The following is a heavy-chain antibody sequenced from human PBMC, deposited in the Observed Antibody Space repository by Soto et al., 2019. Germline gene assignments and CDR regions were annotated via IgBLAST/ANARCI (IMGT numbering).Heavy chain of an antibody. Sequence: ASVKVSCKASGYTFTSYYMHWVRQAPGQGLEWMGIINPSGGSTSYAQKFQGRVTMTRDTSTSTVYMELSSLRSEDTAVYYCARPGAGLGSYGSGSGYYYYGMDVWGQGTTVTVSS. D-gene: IGHD3-10*01. J-gene: IGHJ6*02. CDR1: GYTFTSYY. CDR3: ARPGAGLGSYGSGSGYYYYGMDV. V-gene: IGHV1-46*01. CDR2: INPSGGST.